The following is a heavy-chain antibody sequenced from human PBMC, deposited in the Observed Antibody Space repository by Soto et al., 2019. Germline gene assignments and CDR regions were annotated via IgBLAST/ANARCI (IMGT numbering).Heavy chain of an antibody. D-gene: IGHD5-12*01. CDR2: VYHTGAT. V-gene: IGHV4-59*01. J-gene: IGHJ4*02. Sequence: SETLSLTCTVCGASISSSYWSWIRQSPERXLEWIAYVYHTGATNYNPSLKSRVTISLDTSKGQFSLNLTSLTTADTAVYFCARGGNRYSNVASGVGRFDFWCQGSLVTVSS. CDR1: GASISSSY. CDR3: ARGGNRYSNVASGVGRFDF.